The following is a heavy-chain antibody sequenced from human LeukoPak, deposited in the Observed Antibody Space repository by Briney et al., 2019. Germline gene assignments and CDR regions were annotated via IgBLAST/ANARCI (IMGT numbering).Heavy chain of an antibody. V-gene: IGHV4-59*01. CDR1: GGSISSYY. Sequence: SETLSLTCTVSGGSISSYYWSWIRQPPGKGLEWIGYIYYSGSTNYNPSLKSRVTISVDTSKNQFSLKLSSVTAADTAVYYCARERAVAGVFDYWGQGTLVIVSS. CDR2: IYYSGST. CDR3: ARERAVAGVFDY. J-gene: IGHJ4*02. D-gene: IGHD6-19*01.